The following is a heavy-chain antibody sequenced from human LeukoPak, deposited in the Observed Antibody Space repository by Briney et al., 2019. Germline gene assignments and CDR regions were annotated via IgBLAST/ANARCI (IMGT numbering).Heavy chain of an antibody. D-gene: IGHD3-9*01. CDR1: GFTFSSYA. CDR3: AKASYDILTGAAY. Sequence: GGSLRLSCAASGFTFSSYAMSWVRQAPGKGLEWVSGISDSGGSTYYADSVKGRFTISRDNSKDTLYLQMNSLRAEDTAVYYCAKASYDILTGAAYWGQGTLVTVSS. V-gene: IGHV3-23*01. J-gene: IGHJ4*02. CDR2: ISDSGGST.